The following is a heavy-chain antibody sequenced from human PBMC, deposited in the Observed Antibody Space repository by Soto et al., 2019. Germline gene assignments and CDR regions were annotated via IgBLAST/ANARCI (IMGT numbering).Heavy chain of an antibody. D-gene: IGHD2-2*01. CDR1: GYTFTSYG. CDR2: ISAYNGNT. J-gene: IGHJ4*02. Sequence: QVQLVQSGAEVKKPGASVKVSCKASGYTFTSYGISWVRQAPGQGLEWMGWISAYNGNTNYAQKLQGRVTMTTDTTTSTADIELRSLRSDDTAVYYCARSSGYWSSTSCSQFAYWGQGTLVTVSS. CDR3: ARSSGYWSSTSCSQFAY. V-gene: IGHV1-18*01.